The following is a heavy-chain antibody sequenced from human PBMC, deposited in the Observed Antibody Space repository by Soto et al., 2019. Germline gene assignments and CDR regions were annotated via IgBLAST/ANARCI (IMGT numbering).Heavy chain of an antibody. CDR1: GFNFSNHW. Sequence: GGSLRLSCAASGFNFSNHWMHWVRQRPGEGLVWVSRITSDGKSKAYAESVKGRFAVSRDNAKNTLYLQMNGLTAEDTAVYYCARESGDWPLNWFDPWGQGTLVTVSS. CDR2: ITSDGKSK. D-gene: IGHD2-21*02. V-gene: IGHV3-74*01. CDR3: ARESGDWPLNWFDP. J-gene: IGHJ5*02.